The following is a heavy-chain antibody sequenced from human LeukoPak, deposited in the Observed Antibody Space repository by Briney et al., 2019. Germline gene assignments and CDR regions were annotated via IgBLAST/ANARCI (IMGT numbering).Heavy chain of an antibody. V-gene: IGHV3-21*01. D-gene: IGHD6-19*01. CDR2: ISSSSSYI. CDR1: GFTFSSYS. J-gene: IGHJ4*02. Sequence: GGSLRLSCAASGFTFSSYSMNWVLQAPGKGLEWVSSISSSSSYIYYADSVKGRFTISRDNAKNSLYLQMNSLRAEDTAVYYCARDTPGGYSSGWYPFDYWGQGTLVTVSS. CDR3: ARDTPGGYSSGWYPFDY.